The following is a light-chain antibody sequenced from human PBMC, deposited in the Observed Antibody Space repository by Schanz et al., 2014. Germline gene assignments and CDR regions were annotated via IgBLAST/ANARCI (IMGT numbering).Light chain of an antibody. CDR1: SSDVGGYNF. Sequence: QSVLTQPPSASGSPGQSVTISCTGTSSDVGGYNFVSWYQQHPGKVPKLMIYEVSKRPSGVPDRFSGSKSGTSATLAITGLQTGDEADYYCGAWDSSLSAGVFGGGTKLTVL. V-gene: IGLV2-8*01. CDR2: EVS. CDR3: GAWDSSLSAGV. J-gene: IGLJ3*02.